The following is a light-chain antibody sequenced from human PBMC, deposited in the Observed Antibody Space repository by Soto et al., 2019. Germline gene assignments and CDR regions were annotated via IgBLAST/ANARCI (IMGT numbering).Light chain of an antibody. CDR2: SAS. CDR1: QSVSSTY. Sequence: EIVLTQSPGTLSLSPGERAALSCRASQSVSSTYLAWYKQKPGQAPRLLIYSASSRATGIPDRFSGSGSGTDFTLTISRLEPEDVAVYYCQQYGNSLTFGGGTKVEI. J-gene: IGKJ4*01. V-gene: IGKV3-20*01. CDR3: QQYGNSLT.